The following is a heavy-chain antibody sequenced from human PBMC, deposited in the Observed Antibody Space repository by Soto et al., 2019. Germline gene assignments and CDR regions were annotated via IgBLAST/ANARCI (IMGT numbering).Heavy chain of an antibody. CDR2: IKEDGSVK. CDR3: AREAY. J-gene: IGHJ1*01. CDR1: ELTFRRYW. V-gene: IGHV3-7*01. Sequence: PGGSLRLSYAGSELTFRRYWMSWVRQAPGKEVEWVASIKEDGSVKHYVDPVKGRFTISRDNAKNSRYLQMNSLRVEDSAVYYCAREAYWGQGAVVTVSS.